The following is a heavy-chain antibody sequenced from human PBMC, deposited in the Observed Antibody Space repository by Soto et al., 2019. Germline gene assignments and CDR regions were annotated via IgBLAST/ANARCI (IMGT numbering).Heavy chain of an antibody. CDR3: ARSSSSWGYYYGMDV. J-gene: IGHJ6*02. CDR2: IYYSGST. Sequence: PSETLSLTCTVSGGSISSSSYYWCWIRQPPGKGLEWIGSIYYSGSTYYNPSLKSRVTISVDTSKNQFSLKLSSVTAADTAVYYCARSSSSWGYYYGMDVWGQGTTVTVSS. D-gene: IGHD6-13*01. CDR1: GGSISSSSYY. V-gene: IGHV4-39*01.